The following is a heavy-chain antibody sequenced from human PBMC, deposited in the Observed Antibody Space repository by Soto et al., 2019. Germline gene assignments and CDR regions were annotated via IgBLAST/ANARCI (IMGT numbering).Heavy chain of an antibody. J-gene: IGHJ5*02. CDR3: AHSPGEYYGSGSWWWFDL. CDR1: GFSLNSNKVS. D-gene: IGHD3-10*01. V-gene: IGHV2-5*02. Sequence: QITLKESGPTLVKPTQTLTLTCTFSGFSLNSNKVSVGWIRQPPGEALEWLALMYWDDDKGYSPSLKSRLTITKDTSRNQVVLTMTNVDPVDTGTYYCAHSPGEYYGSGSWWWFDLWGQGTQVTVSS. CDR2: MYWDDDK.